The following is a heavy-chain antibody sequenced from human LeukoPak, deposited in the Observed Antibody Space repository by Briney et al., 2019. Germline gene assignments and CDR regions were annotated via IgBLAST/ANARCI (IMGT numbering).Heavy chain of an antibody. CDR2: IYYSGST. J-gene: IGHJ4*02. CDR1: GGSISSGGYY. D-gene: IGHD1-26*01. V-gene: IGHV4-39*07. Sequence: SETLSLTCTVSGGSISSGGYYWAWIRQPPGKGLEWIGSIYYSGSTYYNPSLKSRVTISIDTSKNQFSLKLSSMTAADTAVYYCASSPPDTFGTYSRRFDYWGQGTLVTASS. CDR3: ASSPPDTFGTYSRRFDY.